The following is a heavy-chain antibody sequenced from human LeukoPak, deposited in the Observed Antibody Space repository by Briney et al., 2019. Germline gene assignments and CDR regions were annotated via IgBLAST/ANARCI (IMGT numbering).Heavy chain of an antibody. CDR3: ARSDVDMAA. CDR1: GFTFSTYG. V-gene: IGHV3-30*03. J-gene: IGHJ5*02. D-gene: IGHD5-12*01. Sequence: GGSLRLSCSASGFTFSTYGMHWVRQAPSKGLEWVAVISNDGSNKLYTDSVKGRFTISRDNSKNTLYLQMNSLRAEDTAVYYCARSDVDMAAWGQGTLVTVSS. CDR2: ISNDGSNK.